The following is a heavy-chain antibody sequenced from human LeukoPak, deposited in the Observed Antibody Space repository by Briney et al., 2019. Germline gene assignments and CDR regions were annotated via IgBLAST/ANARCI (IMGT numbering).Heavy chain of an antibody. CDR1: GFTITSYG. Sequence: GGSLRLSCAASGFTITSYGMSWVRQAPGKGLEWVSAISGSGGSTYYADSVKGRFTISRDNSKNTLYLQMNSLRAEDTAVYYCAKDPSSGWYYFDYWGQGTLVTVSS. CDR3: AKDPSSGWYYFDY. D-gene: IGHD6-19*01. J-gene: IGHJ4*02. V-gene: IGHV3-23*01. CDR2: ISGSGGST.